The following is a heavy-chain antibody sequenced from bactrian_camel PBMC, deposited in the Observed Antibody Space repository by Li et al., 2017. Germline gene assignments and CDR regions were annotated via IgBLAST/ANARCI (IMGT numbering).Heavy chain of an antibody. Sequence: VQLVESGGGSVRAGRSLRLSCASSGSIVSTMCMGWVRQGPGHGREGVAGIYTGGGAGHYGDVGKGRFTISHDDAKMTVYLQMNDLKPEDSGVYQCAAELRPDYVLEVRNILRPSGYNRWGRGTQVTVS. V-gene: IGHV3S40*01. D-gene: IGHD4*01. CDR3: AAELRPDYVLEVRNILRPSGYNR. CDR2: IYTGGGAG. CDR1: GSIVSTMC. J-gene: IGHJ4*01.